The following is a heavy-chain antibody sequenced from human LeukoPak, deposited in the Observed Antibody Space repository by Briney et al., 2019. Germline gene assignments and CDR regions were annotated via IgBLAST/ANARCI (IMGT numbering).Heavy chain of an antibody. CDR2: IGTHGSPS. V-gene: IGHV3-11*04. CDR1: GFTFSNAW. D-gene: IGHD3-22*01. CDR3: ASFYDTSGRDY. Sequence: GGSLRLSCAASGFTFSNAWMSWVRQAPGKGLEWVSYIGTHGSPSYYAASVEGRFTVSRDNAKNSLYLQMNSLRAEDTAVYYCASFYDTSGRDYWGQGILVTVSS. J-gene: IGHJ4*02.